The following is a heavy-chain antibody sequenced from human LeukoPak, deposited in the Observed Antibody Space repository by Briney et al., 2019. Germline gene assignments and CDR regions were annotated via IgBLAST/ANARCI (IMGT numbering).Heavy chain of an antibody. CDR3: ARSHYYDSSGYYYFDY. J-gene: IGHJ4*02. V-gene: IGHV5-51*01. D-gene: IGHD3-22*01. CDR1: GYSFTSYW. CDR2: IYPGDSDT. Sequence: GESLKISCKGSGYSFTSYWIGWVRQMPGKGLEWMGIIYPGDSDTRYSPSFQGQVTISADKSIRTAYLQWSSLKASDTAMYYCARSHYYDSSGYYYFDYWGQGTLVTVSS.